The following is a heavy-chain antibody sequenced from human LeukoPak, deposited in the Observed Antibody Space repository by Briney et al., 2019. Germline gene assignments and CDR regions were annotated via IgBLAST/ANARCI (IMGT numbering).Heavy chain of an antibody. CDR2: MNPNSGNT. V-gene: IGHV1-8*03. CDR1: GYPFTSYD. CDR3: AIDYGGNSGWFDP. J-gene: IGHJ5*02. D-gene: IGHD4-23*01. Sequence: ASVKVSCKASGYPFTSYDINCVRQATGQGLEWIGWMNPNSGNTGYAQKFQGRVTITRNTAISTAYMELSSLRSEDTAIYYCAIDYGGNSGWFDPWGQGTLVTVSS.